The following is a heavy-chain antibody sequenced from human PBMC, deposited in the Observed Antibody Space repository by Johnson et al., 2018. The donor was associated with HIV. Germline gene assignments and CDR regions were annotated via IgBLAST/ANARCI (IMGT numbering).Heavy chain of an antibody. CDR3: VRRPFGAAPGADAFDI. V-gene: IGHV3-13*01. CDR1: GFTFSNYD. CDR2: LGTAGDT. J-gene: IGHJ3*02. Sequence: VQLVESGGGVVQPGRSLRLSCVASGFTFSNYDMYWVRQPTGKGLEWVSGLGTAGDTYYAGSLKGRFTISRDNAKNTLYLQMNSLRADDTAVYYCVRRPFGAAPGADAFDIWGQGTMVTVSS. D-gene: IGHD6-13*01.